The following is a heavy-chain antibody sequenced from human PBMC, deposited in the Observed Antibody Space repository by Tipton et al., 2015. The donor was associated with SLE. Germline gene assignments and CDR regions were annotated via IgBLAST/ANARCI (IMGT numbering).Heavy chain of an antibody. D-gene: IGHD6-6*01. V-gene: IGHV4-30-2*01. J-gene: IGHJ2*01. CDR3: ARFYPMSSSDL. Sequence: TLSLTCAVSGGSINRGGHSWSWIRQPPGNGLEYIGSISHSESTEYNPSLKGRVTISVDRSKNQFSLKLSSVTVADTGVYYCARFYPMSSSDLWGRRSLVTVSS. CDR2: ISHSEST. CDR1: GGSINRGGHS.